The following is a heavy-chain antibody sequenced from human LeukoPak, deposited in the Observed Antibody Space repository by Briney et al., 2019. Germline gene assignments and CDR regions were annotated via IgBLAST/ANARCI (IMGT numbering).Heavy chain of an antibody. CDR2: ISGSGATA. Sequence: GGSLRLSCAASGFSFGGYAMAWVRQAPGKGLEWISSISGSGATANYADSVRGRFIISRDNSADRLDLQMNSLRVEDAAVYYCAKDRAGYNVKGSDSWGQGTLVTVSS. CDR3: AKDRAGYNVKGSDS. V-gene: IGHV3-23*01. CDR1: GFSFGGYA. D-gene: IGHD5-24*01. J-gene: IGHJ4*02.